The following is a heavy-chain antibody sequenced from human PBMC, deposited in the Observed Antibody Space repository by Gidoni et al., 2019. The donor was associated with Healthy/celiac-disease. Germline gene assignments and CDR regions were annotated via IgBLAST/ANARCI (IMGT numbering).Heavy chain of an antibody. CDR1: GFTFDDCG. V-gene: IGHV3-20*04. CDR2: INWNGGST. J-gene: IGHJ4*02. D-gene: IGHD6-19*01. Sequence: EVQRVESGGGVVRPGGSLGLTCAASGFTFDDCGMSWVRQAPGKALEWGSGINWNGGSTGYAYSVKGRVTISRDNAKNSLYLQMNSLRAEDTALYYCAITGYSSGWDPRWGQGTLVTVSS. CDR3: AITGYSSGWDPR.